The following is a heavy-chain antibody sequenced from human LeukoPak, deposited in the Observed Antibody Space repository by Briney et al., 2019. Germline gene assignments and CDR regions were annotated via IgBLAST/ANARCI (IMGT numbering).Heavy chain of an antibody. D-gene: IGHD3-22*01. CDR1: GFIVSSNY. J-gene: IGHJ5*02. CDR3: AGYIYYDSSGYYIPA. Sequence: PGGSLRLSCVASGFIVSSNYMSWVRQAPGKGLEWVSVIYSGGSTDYADSVKGRFTISRDNSKNTLYLQMNSLRAEDTAVYYCAGYIYYDSSGYYIPAWGQGTLVTVSS. V-gene: IGHV3-53*01. CDR2: IYSGGST.